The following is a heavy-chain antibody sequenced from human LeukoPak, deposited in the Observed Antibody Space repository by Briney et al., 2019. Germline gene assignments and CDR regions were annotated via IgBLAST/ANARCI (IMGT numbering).Heavy chain of an antibody. V-gene: IGHV3-21*01. CDR3: ARAQASSRGGYYYMDV. D-gene: IGHD6-13*01. CDR2: ITSGSSYI. J-gene: IGHJ6*03. CDR1: GFNFNTYP. Sequence: SGGSLRLSCAASGFNFNTYPMNWVRQAPGKGLEWVSSITSGSSYIYYADTVKGRFTISRDNAKNSLYLQMNSLRAEDTAVYYCARAQASSRGGYYYMDVWGKGTTVTVSS.